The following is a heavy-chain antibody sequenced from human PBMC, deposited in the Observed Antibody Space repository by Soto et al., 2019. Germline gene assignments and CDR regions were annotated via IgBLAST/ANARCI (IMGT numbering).Heavy chain of an antibody. D-gene: IGHD4-17*01. V-gene: IGHV1-46*03. CDR2: INPSGGST. CDR3: ARGATGLREDY. J-gene: IGHJ4*02. CDR1: GSTFTSYY. Sequence: ASVKVSCKAYGSTFTSYYMHCVRRAPGQGLEWMGIINPSGGSTSYAQKFQGRVTMTRDTSTSTVYMELSSLRSEDTAVYYCARGATGLREDYWGQGTLVTVSS.